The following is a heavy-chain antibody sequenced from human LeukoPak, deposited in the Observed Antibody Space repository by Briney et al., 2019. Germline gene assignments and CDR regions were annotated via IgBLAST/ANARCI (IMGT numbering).Heavy chain of an antibody. Sequence: SETLSLTCTVAGGSISSYYWSWIRQPPGKGLEWIGYIYYSGSTNYNPSLKSRVTISVDTSKNQFSLKLSSVTAADTAVYYCARTAADYDILTGYYGGSTRYYFDYWGQGTLVTVSS. CDR3: ARTAADYDILTGYYGGSTRYYFDY. D-gene: IGHD3-9*01. CDR1: GGSISSYY. J-gene: IGHJ4*02. V-gene: IGHV4-59*01. CDR2: IYYSGST.